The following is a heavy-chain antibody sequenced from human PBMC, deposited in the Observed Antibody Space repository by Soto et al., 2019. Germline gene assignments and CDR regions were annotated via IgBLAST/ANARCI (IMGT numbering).Heavy chain of an antibody. Sequence: EVQLVESGGGLVKPGGSLRLSCAGSGFTFSNAWMSWVRRAPGKGLAWVGRIKSDAYGGTIDYAAPVKGRFTISRDDSKTTLFLQMDKLSADVTAVYSCTTTNGTLDPPTDDFGGQGTPVIVPS. J-gene: IGHJ4*02. CDR1: GFTFSNAW. D-gene: IGHD2-8*01. CDR3: TTTNGTLDPPTDDF. CDR2: IKSDAYGGTI. V-gene: IGHV3-15*01.